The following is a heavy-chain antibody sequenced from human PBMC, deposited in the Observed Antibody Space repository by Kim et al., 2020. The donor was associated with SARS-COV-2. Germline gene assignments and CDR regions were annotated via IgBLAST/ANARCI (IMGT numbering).Heavy chain of an antibody. CDR1: GFTFSSYG. D-gene: IGHD3-22*01. Sequence: GGSLRLSCAASGFTFSSYGMHWVRQAPGKGLEWVAVISYDGSNKYYADSVKGRFTISRDNSKNTLYLQMNSLRAEDTAVYYCAKDFPSSGCVDYWGQGTLVTVSS. V-gene: IGHV3-30*18. CDR3: AKDFPSSGCVDY. J-gene: IGHJ4*02. CDR2: ISYDGSNK.